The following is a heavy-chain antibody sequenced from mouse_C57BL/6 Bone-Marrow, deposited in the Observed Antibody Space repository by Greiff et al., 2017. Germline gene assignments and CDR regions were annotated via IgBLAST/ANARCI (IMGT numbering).Heavy chain of an antibody. CDR1: GFTFTDYY. CDR3: ANGYAMDY. Sequence: DVKLVESGGGLVQPGGSLSLSCAASGFTFTDYYMSWVRQPPGKALEWLGFIRNKANGYTTEYSASVKGRFTISRDNSQSILYLQMNALGSEGVATYYCANGYAMDYWGQGTSVTVSS. CDR2: IRNKANGYTT. J-gene: IGHJ4*01. V-gene: IGHV7-3*01.